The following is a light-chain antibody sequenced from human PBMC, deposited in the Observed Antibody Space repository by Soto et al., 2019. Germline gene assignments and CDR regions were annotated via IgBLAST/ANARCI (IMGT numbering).Light chain of an antibody. CDR3: QQYTDNWT. CDR1: QSISSW. CDR2: KAS. V-gene: IGKV1-5*03. Sequence: DIQMTQSPSTLSASVGDRVTITCRASQSISSWLAWYQQKPGKAPKLLIYKASTLQSGVPSRFSGSGSGTEFTLAISSLQPDDFATYYCQQYTDNWTFVQGTKVDIK. J-gene: IGKJ1*01.